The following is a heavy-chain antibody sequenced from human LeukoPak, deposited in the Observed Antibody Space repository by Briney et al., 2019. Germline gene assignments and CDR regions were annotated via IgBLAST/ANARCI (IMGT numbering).Heavy chain of an antibody. D-gene: IGHD3-10*01. V-gene: IGHV1-18*04. CDR1: GYTFTSYG. CDR2: ISAYNGNT. CDR3: ARANSGSYYNWAFDI. Sequence: ASVKVSCKASGYTFTSYGISWVRQAPGQGLEWMGWISAYNGNTNCAQKLQGRVTMTTDTSTSTAYMELRSLRSDDTAVYYCARANSGSYYNWAFDIWGQGTMVTVSS. J-gene: IGHJ3*02.